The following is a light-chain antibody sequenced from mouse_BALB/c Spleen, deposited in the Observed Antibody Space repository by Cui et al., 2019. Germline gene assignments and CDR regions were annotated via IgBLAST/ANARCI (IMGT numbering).Light chain of an antibody. J-gene: IGKJ1*01. Sequence: DSQRTQSPFSLSASLGGKVTITCKASQDINKYMAWDQHRPGKCPRLLIHYTSTLRPGIPSRFSESESGRDYSFSISNLEPGDIATYYFLQYDNLWTFGGGTKLEIK. V-gene: IGKV19-93*01. CDR1: QDINKY. CDR3: LQYDNLWT. CDR2: YTS.